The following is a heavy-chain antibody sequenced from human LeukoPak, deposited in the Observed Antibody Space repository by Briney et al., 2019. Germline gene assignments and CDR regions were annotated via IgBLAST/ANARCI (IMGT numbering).Heavy chain of an antibody. CDR3: ATTYYYDSSGYSRSVPRGYYSDY. V-gene: IGHV3-66*01. Sequence: GGSLRLSCAASGFTVSSNYMSWVRQAPGKGLEWVSVIYSGGSTYYADSVKGRFTISRDNSKNTLYLQMNSLRAEDTAVYYCATTYYYDSSGYSRSVPRGYYSDYWGQGTLVTVSS. CDR1: GFTVSSNY. J-gene: IGHJ4*02. CDR2: IYSGGST. D-gene: IGHD3-22*01.